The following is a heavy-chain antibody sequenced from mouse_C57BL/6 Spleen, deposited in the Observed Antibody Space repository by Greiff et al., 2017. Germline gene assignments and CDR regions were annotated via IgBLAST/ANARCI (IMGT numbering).Heavy chain of an antibody. CDR1: GFSLTSYA. J-gene: IGHJ1*03. D-gene: IGHD1-1*01. Sequence: VQGVESGPGLVQPSQSLSITCTVSGFSLTSYAISWVRQPPGKGLEWLGVIWTGGGTNYNSALKSRLSISKENSKSQVFLKMNRLQTEDTARYYCARTGDGSSYDGDFDGWGTGTTVTVSS. CDR3: ARTGDGSSYDGDFDG. CDR2: IWTGGGT. V-gene: IGHV2-9-1*01.